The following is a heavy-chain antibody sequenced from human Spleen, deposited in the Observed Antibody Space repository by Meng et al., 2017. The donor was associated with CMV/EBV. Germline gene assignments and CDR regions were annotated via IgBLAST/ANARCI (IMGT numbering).Heavy chain of an antibody. CDR2: VSYDGRNQ. Sequence: GESLKISCAASGFTFSDYAIHWVRQAPGKGLEWVALVSYDGRNQHYADSVKGRFTISRDNSKNTLYLQMNSLRPEDTAVYYCARVEALYYFDSWGQGTLVTVSS. CDR3: ARVEALYYFDS. CDR1: GFTFSDYA. J-gene: IGHJ4*02. V-gene: IGHV3-30*04.